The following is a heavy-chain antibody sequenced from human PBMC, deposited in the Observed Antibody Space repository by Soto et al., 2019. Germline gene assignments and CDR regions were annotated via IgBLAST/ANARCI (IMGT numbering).Heavy chain of an antibody. Sequence: GGSLRLSCAASGFTVSSNYMSWVRQAAGKGLEWVAVIYSGGSTYYDDSVRGRFTISRDNSKNTLYLQMKGLTAEDTAVYYCARDPPATRHGMDVWGQGTTVTVSS. CDR1: GFTVSSNY. CDR2: IYSGGST. CDR3: ARDPPATRHGMDV. J-gene: IGHJ6*02. V-gene: IGHV3-53*01.